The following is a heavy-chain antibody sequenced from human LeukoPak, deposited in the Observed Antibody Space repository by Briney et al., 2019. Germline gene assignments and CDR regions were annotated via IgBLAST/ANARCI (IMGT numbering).Heavy chain of an antibody. V-gene: IGHV4-4*07. CDR3: ARGKALSGTYYYYFDY. CDR1: GGSISGYY. CDR2: VLTSEST. Sequence: SETLSLTCTVSGGSISGYYWSWIRQSAGKGLEWIGRVLTSESTSYNPSLKSRVTVSVDTSKNQFSLKLSSVTAADTAVYYCARGKALSGTYYYYFDYWGQGTLVTVSS. J-gene: IGHJ4*02. D-gene: IGHD1-26*01.